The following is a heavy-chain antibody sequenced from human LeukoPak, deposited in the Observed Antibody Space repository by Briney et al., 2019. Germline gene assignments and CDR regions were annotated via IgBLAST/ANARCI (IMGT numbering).Heavy chain of an antibody. D-gene: IGHD1-1*01. CDR2: INHSGST. Sequence: PSETLSLTCAVYGGSFSGYYWSWIRQPPGKGLEWIGEINHSGSTNYNPSLKSRVTISVDTSKNQFSLKLSSVTAADTAVYYCAKLTGTYYYYYMDVWGKGTTVSVSS. CDR3: AKLTGTYYYYYMDV. CDR1: GGSFSGYY. V-gene: IGHV4-34*01. J-gene: IGHJ6*03.